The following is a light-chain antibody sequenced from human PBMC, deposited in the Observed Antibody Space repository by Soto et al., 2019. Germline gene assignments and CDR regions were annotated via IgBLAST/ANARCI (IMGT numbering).Light chain of an antibody. Sequence: DIQMTQSPSTLSASLGDTVTVTCRASQSVSGWLAWYQQKPGEAPKLLIYDASALPRGVPSRFRGSGSGTEFTLTISSLQPDDFEPYYCQQYNSYPWTFGQGTKVDIK. CDR2: DAS. CDR1: QSVSGW. J-gene: IGKJ1*01. CDR3: QQYNSYPWT. V-gene: IGKV1-5*01.